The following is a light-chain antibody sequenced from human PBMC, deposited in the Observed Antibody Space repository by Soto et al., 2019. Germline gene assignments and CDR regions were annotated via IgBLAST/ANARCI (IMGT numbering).Light chain of an antibody. CDR1: SSNIGNND. CDR2: DNN. V-gene: IGLV1-51*01. Sequence: QSVLTQPPSVSAAPGQNVIITCSGTSSNIGNNDVSWYQQIPGTDPKLVMFDNNKRPSGIPDRFSGSKSGTSATLAITGLQTGDDADYYCGTWEGRMGPGVFGGGTKLTVL. CDR3: GTWEGRMGPGV. J-gene: IGLJ2*01.